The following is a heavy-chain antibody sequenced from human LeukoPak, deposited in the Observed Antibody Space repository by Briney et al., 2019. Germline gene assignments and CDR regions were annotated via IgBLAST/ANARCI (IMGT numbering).Heavy chain of an antibody. J-gene: IGHJ4*02. CDR2: ISSDGRNE. CDR1: GFTFSTYT. D-gene: IGHD6-19*01. V-gene: IGHV3-30*04. CDR3: AQRLAMTGTYHFDY. Sequence: QPGRSLRLSCAASGFTFSTYTMHWVRQAPGKGLEWVAVISSDGRNENYADSVKGRFTISRDNSKNTLYLQMNSLRAEDTAVYYCAQRLAMTGTYHFDYWGQGTLVTVSS.